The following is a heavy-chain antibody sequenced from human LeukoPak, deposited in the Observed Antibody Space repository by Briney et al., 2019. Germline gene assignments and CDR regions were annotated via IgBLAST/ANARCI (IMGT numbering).Heavy chain of an antibody. CDR1: GGSVSSGDYC. J-gene: IGHJ3*02. CDR3: ARAPQGDPLDI. CDR2: IYYSGTT. V-gene: IGHV4-30-4*08. Sequence: PSQTLSLTCTVSGGSVSSGDYCWSWIRQPPGKGLEWIGYIYYSGTTYYNPSLKSRLIILVDTSKNQFSLKLSSVTAADTAVYYCARAPQGDPLDIWGQGTRVTVSS.